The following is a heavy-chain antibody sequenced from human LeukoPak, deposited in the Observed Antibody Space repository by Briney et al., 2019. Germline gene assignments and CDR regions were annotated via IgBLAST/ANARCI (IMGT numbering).Heavy chain of an antibody. CDR3: ARGGWYQPLLYAFDY. J-gene: IGHJ4*02. Sequence: PSETLSLTCTVSGGSISSYYWSWIRQPPGKGLEWIGYIYYSGSTNYNPSLKSRVTISVDTSKNQFSLKLSSVTAADTAVYYCARGGWYQPLLYAFDYWGQGTLVTVSS. D-gene: IGHD2-2*02. V-gene: IGHV4-59*01. CDR1: GGSISSYY. CDR2: IYYSGST.